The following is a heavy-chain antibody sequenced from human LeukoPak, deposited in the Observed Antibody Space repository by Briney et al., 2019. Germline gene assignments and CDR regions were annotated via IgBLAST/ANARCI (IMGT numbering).Heavy chain of an antibody. CDR2: ISSTSSTL. D-gene: IGHD5-12*01. CDR1: GFTFSGYS. Sequence: PGGSLRLSCAASGFTFSGYSMNWVRQAPGKGLEWVSYISSTSSTLLYTDSVKGRFIISRDNAKNSLYLQMNSLRAEDTAVYYCARESAYAFDYWGQGILVTVSS. CDR3: ARESAYAFDY. V-gene: IGHV3-48*01. J-gene: IGHJ4*02.